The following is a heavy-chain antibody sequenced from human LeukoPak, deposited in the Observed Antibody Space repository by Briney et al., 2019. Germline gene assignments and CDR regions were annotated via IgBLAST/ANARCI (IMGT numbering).Heavy chain of an antibody. D-gene: IGHD3-10*01. CDR3: ARASYGSGSPIAY. Sequence: GASVKVSCKASGYTFISYYLHWVRQAPGQGLEWMGIINPRRGSTTYAQKFEGRVSMTRDTSTSTVYMELSSLRSEDTAVYYCARASYGSGSPIAYWGQGTLVTVSS. CDR1: GYTFISYY. V-gene: IGHV1-46*01. CDR2: INPRRGST. J-gene: IGHJ4*02.